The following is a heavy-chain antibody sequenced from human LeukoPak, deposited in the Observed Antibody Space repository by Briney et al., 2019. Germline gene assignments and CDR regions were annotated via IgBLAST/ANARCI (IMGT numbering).Heavy chain of an antibody. CDR2: INPNSGGT. D-gene: IGHD1-26*01. CDR1: VYTFTFYY. V-gene: IGHV1-2*02. CDR3: ARGSVGGSYYGYYYYYIDV. Sequence: ASVNVSFMASVYTFTFYYMHWVRQAPGQGREWMGWINPNSGGTNYAQKFQGRVTMTRDTSIGTAYMELSRLRPDDTAVYYCARGSVGGSYYGYYYYYIDVWGKGTTVTVSS. J-gene: IGHJ6*03.